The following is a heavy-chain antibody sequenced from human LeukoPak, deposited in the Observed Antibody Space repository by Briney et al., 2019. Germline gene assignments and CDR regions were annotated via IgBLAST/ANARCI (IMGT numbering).Heavy chain of an antibody. CDR2: ISGSGGST. D-gene: IGHD6-13*01. J-gene: IGHJ4*02. Sequence: PSGTLSLTCVVSGVSINNYNWWSWVRQSPGKGLEWVSAISGSGGSTYYADSVEGRFTISRDNSKNTLYLQMNSLRAEDTAVYYCAKTPRLAAAGDYFDYWGQGTLVTVSS. CDR1: GVSINNYN. V-gene: IGHV3-23*01. CDR3: AKTPRLAAAGDYFDY.